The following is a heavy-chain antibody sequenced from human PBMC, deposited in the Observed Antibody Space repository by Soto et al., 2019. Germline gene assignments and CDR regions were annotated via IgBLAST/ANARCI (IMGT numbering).Heavy chain of an antibody. D-gene: IGHD6-19*01. J-gene: IGHJ4*02. CDR3: VRQTNRPMAGDD. V-gene: IGHV4-39*01. Sequence: SETLSLTCTVSGASISSPSYYWGWIRLSPGKGLEWLGSIYYSGTTHYNPSLKSRVSLSVDTSKMQFSLNLASVTAADTAVYYCVRQTNRPMAGDDWGQAAQVTVSS. CDR1: GASISSPSYY. CDR2: IYYSGTT.